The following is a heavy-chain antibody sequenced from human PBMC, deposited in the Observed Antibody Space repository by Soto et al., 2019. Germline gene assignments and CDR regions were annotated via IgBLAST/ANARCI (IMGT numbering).Heavy chain of an antibody. CDR2: ISGSGGRT. J-gene: IGHJ3*02. V-gene: IGHV3-23*01. CDR1: GFTFSSYA. D-gene: IGHD4-17*01. Sequence: EVQLLESGGGLVQPGGSLRLSCAASGFTFSSYAMSWVRQAPGKGLEWVSAISGSGGRTYYADSVKGRFTISRENSKNTLYLQMNSLRAEDTAVYYCATTTVTTRRPPNAFDIWGQGTMVTVSS. CDR3: ATTTVTTRRPPNAFDI.